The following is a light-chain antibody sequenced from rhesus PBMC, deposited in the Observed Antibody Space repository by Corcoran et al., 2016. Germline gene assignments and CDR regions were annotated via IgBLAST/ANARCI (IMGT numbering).Light chain of an antibody. CDR3: SSYTTPNTYYI. CDR1: SSDIGGYNY. J-gene: IGLJ1*01. CDR2: GVN. Sequence: QAAPTQPPSVSGSPGQSVTISCTGSSSDIGGYNYVSWFQQHPGKAPKLLIYGVNKRPSGVSDRFSASKSGSTASLTISGLQAEDEAAYYCSSYTTPNTYYIFGAGTRLTVL. V-gene: IGLV2S7*01.